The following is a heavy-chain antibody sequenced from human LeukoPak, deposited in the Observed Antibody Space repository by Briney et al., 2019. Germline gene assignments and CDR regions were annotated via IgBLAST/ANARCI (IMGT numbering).Heavy chain of an antibody. D-gene: IGHD2-2*01. CDR1: GGSFSGYY. V-gene: IGHV4-34*01. CDR3: ARVFHCSSTSCYDYFDY. Sequence: PSETLSLTCAVYGGSFSGYYWSWIRQPLGKGLEWIGEINHSGSTNYNPSLKSRFTISVATSKNQFSLKLSSVTAADTAVYYCARVFHCSSTSCYDYFDYWGQGTLVTVSS. J-gene: IGHJ4*02. CDR2: INHSGST.